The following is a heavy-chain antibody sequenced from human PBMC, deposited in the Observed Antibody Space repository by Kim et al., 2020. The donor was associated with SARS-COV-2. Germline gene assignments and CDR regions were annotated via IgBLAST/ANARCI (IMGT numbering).Heavy chain of an antibody. J-gene: IGHJ5*02. D-gene: IGHD2-2*01. V-gene: IGHV3-11*01. CDR2: ISSSGSTI. Sequence: GGSLRLSCAASGFTFSDYYMSWIRQAPGKGLEWVSYISSSGSTIYYADSVKGRFTISRDNAKNSLYLQMNSLRAEDTAVYYCARGLDCSSTSCYLGYSPFDPWGQGTLVTVSS. CDR3: ARGLDCSSTSCYLGYSPFDP. CDR1: GFTFSDYY.